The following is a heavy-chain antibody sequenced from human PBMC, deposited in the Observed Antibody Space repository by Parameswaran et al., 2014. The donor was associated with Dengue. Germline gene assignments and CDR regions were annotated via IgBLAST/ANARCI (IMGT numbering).Heavy chain of an antibody. Sequence: WVRQAPGQGLEWMGGIIPIFGRAKYAQKFQGRVTITADESTSTAYMELSSLRSEDTAVYYCGVFSSVVSRSDYWGQGTLVTVSS. CDR2: IIPIFGRA. J-gene: IGHJ4*02. D-gene: IGHD2-2*01. CDR3: GVFSSVVSRSDY. V-gene: IGHV1-69*01.